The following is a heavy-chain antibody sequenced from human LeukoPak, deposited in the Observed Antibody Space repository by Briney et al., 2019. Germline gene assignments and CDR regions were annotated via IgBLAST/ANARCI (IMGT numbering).Heavy chain of an antibody. CDR3: APPYYFAY. J-gene: IGHJ4*02. Sequence: GGSLRLSCVASGFTFSSYAMIWVRQAPGKGLEWVSAISDSGAGTYYADSVKGRFTISRDNSKNALYLQMNSLTAEDTAVYYCAPPYYFAYWGQGTLVTVSS. CDR2: ISDSGAGT. CDR1: GFTFSSYA. V-gene: IGHV3-23*01. D-gene: IGHD2-21*01.